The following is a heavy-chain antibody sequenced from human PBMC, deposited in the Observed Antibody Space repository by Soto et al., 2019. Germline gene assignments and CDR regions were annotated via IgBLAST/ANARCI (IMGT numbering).Heavy chain of an antibody. CDR1: GTSFTTYY. V-gene: IGHV4-59*01. Sequence: SETLSLTCSVSGTSFTTYYWSWIRQSPGKGLEWIGYIFYSGHLKYNPSLKSRVTMSVDTSKNQVSLKLSSVSAADTAVYYCARDGGGWELSDWYFDLWGRGTLVTVSS. J-gene: IGHJ2*01. CDR3: ARDGGGWELSDWYFDL. CDR2: IFYSGHL. D-gene: IGHD1-26*01.